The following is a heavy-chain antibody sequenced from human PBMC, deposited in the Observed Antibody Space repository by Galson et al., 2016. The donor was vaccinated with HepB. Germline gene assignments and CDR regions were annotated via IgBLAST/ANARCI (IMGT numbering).Heavy chain of an antibody. D-gene: IGHD3-16*01. CDR3: ARDVRMIAFGL. Sequence: SLRLSCAASGFTFTDYYMSWIRQAPGKGLEWISYISSSSRYTSYADSVKGRFTISRDNAKKSLYLQMHSLRAEDTAVYYCARDVRMIAFGLWGQGTLVTVSS. CDR2: ISSSSRYT. V-gene: IGHV3-11*05. CDR1: GFTFTDYY. J-gene: IGHJ4*02.